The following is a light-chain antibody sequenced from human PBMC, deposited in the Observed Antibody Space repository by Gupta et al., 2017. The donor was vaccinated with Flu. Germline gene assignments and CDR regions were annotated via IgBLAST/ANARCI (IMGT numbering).Light chain of an antibody. Sequence: FQMTQSPSTLSASVGDRITITCRASQSLSTWVAWYQQKPGKPPNLLIYKASSLKSGVPSRFSGRGSGTEFTLTISSLQPDDFATYYCQQYGSFSSTFGQGTRLEIK. CDR1: QSLSTW. J-gene: IGKJ2*01. V-gene: IGKV1-5*03. CDR3: QQYGSFSST. CDR2: KAS.